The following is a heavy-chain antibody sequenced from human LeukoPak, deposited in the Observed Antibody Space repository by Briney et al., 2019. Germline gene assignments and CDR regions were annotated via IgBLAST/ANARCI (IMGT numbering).Heavy chain of an antibody. J-gene: IGHJ4*02. CDR1: GFTFNIFW. CDR2: IKQDGSEK. V-gene: IGHV3-7*05. D-gene: IGHD4-17*01. Sequence: GGSLRLSCAASGFTFNIFWMTWLRQAPGKGPEWVANIKQDGSEKDYLDSVKRRFTISRDNARNSLYLQMNSLRAEDTAVYYCARIGRDYGDYFDYWGQGTLVTVSS. CDR3: ARIGRDYGDYFDY.